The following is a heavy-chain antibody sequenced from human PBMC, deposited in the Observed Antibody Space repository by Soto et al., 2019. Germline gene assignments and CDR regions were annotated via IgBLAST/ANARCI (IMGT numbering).Heavy chain of an antibody. CDR1: YY. V-gene: IGHV4-31*02. CDR2: IYYNGNT. J-gene: IGHJ3*01. CDR3: ARDRLRAVYAFDF. D-gene: IGHD4-17*01. Sequence: YYVSWVRQHPGKDLEWIGYIYYNGNTYFSPSLKSRLTISIDTSKNQFSLKLSSVTAADTAMYYCARDRLRAVYAFDFRGQGRMVT.